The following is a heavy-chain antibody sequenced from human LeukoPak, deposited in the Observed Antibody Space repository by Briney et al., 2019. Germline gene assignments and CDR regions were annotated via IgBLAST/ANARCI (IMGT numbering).Heavy chain of an antibody. CDR3: ARGSGRVTTSAYYYYYMDV. J-gene: IGHJ6*03. CDR1: GGSFSGYY. CDR2: INHSGST. Sequence: PSETLSLTCAVYGGSFSGYYWSWIRQPPGKGLEWIGEINHSGSTNYNPSLKSRVTISVDTSKNQFSLKLSSVTAADTAVYYCARGSGRVTTSAYYYYYMDVWGKGTTVTVSS. D-gene: IGHD4-17*01. V-gene: IGHV4-34*01.